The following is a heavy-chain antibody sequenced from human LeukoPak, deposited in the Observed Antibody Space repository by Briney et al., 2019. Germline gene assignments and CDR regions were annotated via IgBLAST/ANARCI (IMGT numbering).Heavy chain of an antibody. Sequence: PSETLSPTCTVSGGSISSYYWSWIRQPPGKGLEWIGYIYYSGSTNYNPSLKSRVTISVDTSKNQFSLKLSSVTAADTAVYYCARADMYSSSWLYFDYWGQGTLVTVSS. CDR2: IYYSGST. J-gene: IGHJ4*02. CDR1: GGSISSYY. D-gene: IGHD6-13*01. CDR3: ARADMYSSSWLYFDY. V-gene: IGHV4-59*01.